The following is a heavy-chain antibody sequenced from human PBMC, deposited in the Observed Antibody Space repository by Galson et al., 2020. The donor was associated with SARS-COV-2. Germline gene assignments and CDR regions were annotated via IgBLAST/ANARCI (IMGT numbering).Heavy chain of an antibody. CDR1: GFTFSSYA. J-gene: IGHJ3*02. V-gene: IGHV3-23*01. D-gene: IGHD3-22*01. CDR2: ISGAGGST. CDR3: AKAGPITLIVTDAFDI. Sequence: GRSLRLSCAASGFTFSSYAMSWVRQAPGKGLEWVSGISGAGGSTYYADSVKGRFTISRDNSKNTLFLQMNSLTAEDTAVYYCAKAGPITLIVTDAFDIWGQGTMVTVSS.